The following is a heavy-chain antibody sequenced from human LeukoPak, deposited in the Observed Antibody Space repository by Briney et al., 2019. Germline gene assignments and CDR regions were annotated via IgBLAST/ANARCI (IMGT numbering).Heavy chain of an antibody. V-gene: IGHV3-66*04. Sequence: GGSLRLSCAASGFTVSSNYISWVRQAPGKGLEWVSVIYSAGTTYYADSVKGRFTISRDNSKNPLYLQMNSLRVEDTAVYYCASQSTPVLPFDIWGQGTMVTVSS. CDR2: IYSAGTT. J-gene: IGHJ3*02. CDR3: ASQSTPVLPFDI. CDR1: GFTVSSNY.